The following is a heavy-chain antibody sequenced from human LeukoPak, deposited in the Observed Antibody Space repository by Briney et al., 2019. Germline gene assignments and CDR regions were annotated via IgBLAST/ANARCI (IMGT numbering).Heavy chain of an antibody. Sequence: GGSLRLSCAASGFTFSKAWMSWVRQAPGKGLEWVGRIKSKTDGGTTDYAAPVKGRFTISRDDSRNTLSLQMSSLKTEDTAVYYCTTITMIREHEDYWGQGTLVTVSS. J-gene: IGHJ4*02. D-gene: IGHD3-10*01. CDR2: IKSKTDGGTT. CDR1: GFTFSKAW. V-gene: IGHV3-15*01. CDR3: TTITMIREHEDY.